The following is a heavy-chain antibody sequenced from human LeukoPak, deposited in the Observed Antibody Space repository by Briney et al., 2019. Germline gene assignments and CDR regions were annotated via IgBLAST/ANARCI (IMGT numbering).Heavy chain of an antibody. Sequence: SETPSLTCTVSGGSISSSSYYWGWIRQPPGKGLEWIGSIYHSGSTYYNPSLKSRVTISVDTSKNQFSLKLSSVTAADTAVYYCAIGRWLRYSWDAFDIWGQGTMVTVSS. CDR2: IYHSGST. V-gene: IGHV4-39*07. CDR1: GGSISSSSYY. J-gene: IGHJ3*02. CDR3: AIGRWLRYSWDAFDI. D-gene: IGHD5-12*01.